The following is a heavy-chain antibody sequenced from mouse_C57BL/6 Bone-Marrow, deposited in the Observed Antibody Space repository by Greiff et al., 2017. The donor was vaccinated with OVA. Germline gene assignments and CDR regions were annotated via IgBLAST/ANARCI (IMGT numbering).Heavy chain of an antibody. CDR3: TYYGSYGFAY. Sequence: VQLQQSGAELVRPGASVKLSCTASGFNIKDDYMHWVKQRPEQGLEWIGWIDPENGDTEYASKFQGKATITADTSSNTAYLQLSSLTSEDTAVYYCTYYGSYGFAYWGQGTLVTVSA. CDR2: IDPENGDT. D-gene: IGHD1-1*02. V-gene: IGHV14-4*01. J-gene: IGHJ3*01. CDR1: GFNIKDDY.